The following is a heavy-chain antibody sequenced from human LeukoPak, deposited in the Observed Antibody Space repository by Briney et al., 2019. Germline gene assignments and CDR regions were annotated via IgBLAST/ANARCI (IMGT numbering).Heavy chain of an antibody. D-gene: IGHD2-21*01. Sequence: PGRSLRLSCAASGFTFDDYAMHWVRQAPGKGLEWVSGITWNSGSRGYADSVKGRFTISRDNAKNSLYLQMNSLRAEDTAVYYCARGLGGADYWGQGTLVTVSS. CDR2: ITWNSGSR. CDR3: ARGLGGADY. J-gene: IGHJ4*02. CDR1: GFTFDDYA. V-gene: IGHV3-9*01.